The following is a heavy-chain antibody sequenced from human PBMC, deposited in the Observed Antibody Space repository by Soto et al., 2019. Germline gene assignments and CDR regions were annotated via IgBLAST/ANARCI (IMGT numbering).Heavy chain of an antibody. CDR1: LVGFSNYG. J-gene: IGHJ4*02. CDR2: ISASVDST. Sequence: PGGSLRLSWSTSLVGFSNYGMSWVRQDPGKWLEWVSGISASVDSTYYADPVKGRFTISGDNSKRTLYLQMNSLRAEDTAIYYCATDPRGPEYWGQGTQVTVSS. CDR3: ATDPRGPEY. V-gene: IGHV3-23*01.